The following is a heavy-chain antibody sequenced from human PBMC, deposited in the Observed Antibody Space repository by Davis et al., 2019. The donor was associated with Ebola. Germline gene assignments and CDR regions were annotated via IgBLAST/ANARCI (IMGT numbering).Heavy chain of an antibody. Sequence: AASVKVSCKASGYTFTSYGISWVRQAPGQGLEWMGGIIPIFGTANYAQKFQGRVTITVDESTSTAYMELSSLRSEDPAVYYCARDNRYCSSTSCYEIYFDYWGQGTLVTVSS. D-gene: IGHD2-2*01. J-gene: IGHJ4*02. V-gene: IGHV1-69*13. CDR2: IIPIFGTA. CDR3: ARDNRYCSSTSCYEIYFDY. CDR1: GYTFTSYG.